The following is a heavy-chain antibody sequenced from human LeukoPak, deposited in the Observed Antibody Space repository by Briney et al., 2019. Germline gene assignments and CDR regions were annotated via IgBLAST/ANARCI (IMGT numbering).Heavy chain of an antibody. CDR1: GGSISSGSYY. CDR3: ARALGPYGS. CDR2: IYTSGST. D-gene: IGHD3-10*01. J-gene: IGHJ5*02. Sequence: SETLSLTCTVSGGSISSGSYYWSWIRQPAGKGLEWIGRIYTSGSTNYNPSLKSRVTISVDTSKNQFSLKLSSVTAADTAVYYCARALGPYGSWGQGTLVTVSS. V-gene: IGHV4-61*02.